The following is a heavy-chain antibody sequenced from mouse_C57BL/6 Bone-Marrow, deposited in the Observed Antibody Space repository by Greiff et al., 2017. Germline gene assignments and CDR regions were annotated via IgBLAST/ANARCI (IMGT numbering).Heavy chain of an antibody. CDR1: GYTFTSYW. J-gene: IGHJ4*01. V-gene: IGHV1-64*01. CDR2: IHPNSGST. Sequence: QVQLKQSGAELVKPGASVKLSCKASGYTFTSYWMHWVKQRPGQGLEWIGMIHPNSGSTNYNEKFKSKATLTVDKSSSTAYMQLSSLTSEDSAVYYCADYDDAMDYWGQGTSVTVSS. CDR3: ADYDDAMDY. D-gene: IGHD2-4*01.